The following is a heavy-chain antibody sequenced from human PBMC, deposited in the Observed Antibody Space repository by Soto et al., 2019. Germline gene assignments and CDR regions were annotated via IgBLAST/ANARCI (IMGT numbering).Heavy chain of an antibody. V-gene: IGHV4-39*01. CDR2: IYYSGST. CDR1: GGSISSSSYY. D-gene: IGHD6-19*01. J-gene: IGHJ5*02. Sequence: SETLSLTCTVSGGSISSSSYYWGWIRQPPGKGLEWIGSIYYSGSTYYNPSLKSRVTISVDTSKNQFSLKLSSVPAADTAVYYCASVAGRANWFDPWGQGTLVTVSS. CDR3: ASVAGRANWFDP.